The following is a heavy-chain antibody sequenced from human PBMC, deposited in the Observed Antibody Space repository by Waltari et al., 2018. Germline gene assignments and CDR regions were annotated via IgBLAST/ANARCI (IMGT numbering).Heavy chain of an antibody. Sequence: QVQLQESGPGLVKPSETLSLTCDVSGYFISSGFYWGWIRQPPGKGLEWIGNIYHTGVTTYNPSLKSRVTISRDMSKNQFSLKLTSVTAADTAFYYCARVVGSTISGENFDVWGHGTMVTVSS. D-gene: IGHD1-26*01. CDR1: GYFISSGFY. J-gene: IGHJ3*01. CDR2: IYHTGVT. CDR3: ARVVGSTISGENFDV. V-gene: IGHV4-38-2*01.